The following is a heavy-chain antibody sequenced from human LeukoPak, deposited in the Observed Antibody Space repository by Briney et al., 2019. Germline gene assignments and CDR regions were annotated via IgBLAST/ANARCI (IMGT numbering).Heavy chain of an antibody. CDR1: GGSISSYY. CDR2: IYYSGST. D-gene: IGHD1-26*01. CDR3: ARWGIVGATDDY. V-gene: IGHV4-59*08. Sequence: SETLSLTCTVSGGSISSYYWSWIRQPPGKGLEWIGYIYYSGSTNYNPSLKSRVTISVDASKNQFSLKLSSVTAADTAVYYCARWGIVGATDDYWGQGTLVTVSS. J-gene: IGHJ4*02.